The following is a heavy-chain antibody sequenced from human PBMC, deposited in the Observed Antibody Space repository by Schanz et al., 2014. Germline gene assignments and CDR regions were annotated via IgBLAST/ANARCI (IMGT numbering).Heavy chain of an antibody. CDR2: IIPILGIA. V-gene: IGHV1-69*02. J-gene: IGHJ5*01. CDR3: GRLGVHDS. Sequence: QVQLVQSGAEVKKPGASVKVSCKASGYTFTSYGINWVRQAPGQGLEWMGRIIPILGIANYAQKFQGRVTITADKSTFTAYMDVSSLKTEDTAVYYCGRLGVHDSWGEGTLVTVSS. CDR1: GYTFTSYG.